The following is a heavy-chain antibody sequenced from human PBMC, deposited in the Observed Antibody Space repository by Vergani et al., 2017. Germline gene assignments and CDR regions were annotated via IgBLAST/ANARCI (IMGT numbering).Heavy chain of an antibody. Sequence: VQLVQSGAEVKKPGASVKVSCKASGGTFSSYSMNWVRQAPGKGLEWVSSISSSSSYIYYADSVKGRFTISRDNAKNSLYLQMNSLRAEDTAVYYCARGGITMVRGPLDYWGQGTLVTVSS. CDR2: ISSSSSYI. D-gene: IGHD3-10*01. J-gene: IGHJ4*02. V-gene: IGHV3-21*01. CDR1: GGTFSSYS. CDR3: ARGGITMVRGPLDY.